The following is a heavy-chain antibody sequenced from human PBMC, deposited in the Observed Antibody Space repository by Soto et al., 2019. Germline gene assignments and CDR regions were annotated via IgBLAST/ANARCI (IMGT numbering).Heavy chain of an antibody. Sequence: PGGSLRLSCTASGFLFDSYAMSWVRQAPGKGLECISTSSGSGHNTYYADSVKGRFTISRDSSKDTVHLQMSSLTADDTAVYFCGGGPDYRNYYYYGMDVWGQGTTVTVSS. J-gene: IGHJ6*02. CDR2: SSGSGHNT. CDR3: GGGPDYRNYYYYGMDV. CDR1: GFLFDSYA. V-gene: IGHV3-23*01. D-gene: IGHD3-10*01.